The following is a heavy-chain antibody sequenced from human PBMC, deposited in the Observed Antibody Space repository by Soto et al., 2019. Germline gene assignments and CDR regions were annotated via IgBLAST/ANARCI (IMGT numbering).Heavy chain of an antibody. Sequence: ASVKVSCKAIGYSFTSHYRHWVRQATGQGLEWMGWSNPNSGGTNYAQKFQGWVTMTRDTSISTAYMELSRLKPDDTAVYYCATGHSIGWLPLPHGGQGTLVTVSS. CDR1: GYSFTSHY. D-gene: IGHD6-19*01. J-gene: IGHJ4*02. CDR2: SNPNSGGT. V-gene: IGHV1-2*04. CDR3: ATGHSIGWLPLPH.